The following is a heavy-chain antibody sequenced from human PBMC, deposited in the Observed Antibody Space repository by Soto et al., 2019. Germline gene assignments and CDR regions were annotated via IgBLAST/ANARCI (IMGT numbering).Heavy chain of an antibody. Sequence: SETLSLTCAVYGGSFSFHSWTWIRQPPGKGLEWIGEINHGGSTNYNTSLKSRVTISEDTSKNQFSLKLSSVTAADTAIYYCARARSIAVYDSWGQGTLVTVSS. CDR2: INHGGST. V-gene: IGHV4-34*01. CDR3: ARARSIAVYDS. J-gene: IGHJ4*02. CDR1: GGSFSFHS. D-gene: IGHD6-19*01.